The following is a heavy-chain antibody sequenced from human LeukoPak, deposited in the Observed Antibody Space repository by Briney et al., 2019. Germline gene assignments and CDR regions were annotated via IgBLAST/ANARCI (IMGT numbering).Heavy chain of an antibody. CDR3: ARGGYYYYYYMDV. CDR1: GFTFSSYG. V-gene: IGHV3-33*01. CDR2: IWYDGSNK. Sequence: PGGSLRLSCAASGFTFSSYGMHWVRQAPGKGLEWVAVIWYDGSNKYYADSVKGRFTISRDNSKNTLYLQMNSLRAEDTAVYYCARGGYYYYYYMDVWGKGTTVTVPS. J-gene: IGHJ6*03.